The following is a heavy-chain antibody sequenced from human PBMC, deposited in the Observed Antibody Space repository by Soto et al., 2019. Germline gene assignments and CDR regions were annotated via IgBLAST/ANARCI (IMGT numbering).Heavy chain of an antibody. CDR1: GYIFTTYG. CDR2: LSAHNGNT. J-gene: IGHJ4*02. D-gene: IGHD3-10*01. Sequence: QVHLVQSGAEVQKPGASVKVSCKGSGYIFTTYGITWVRQAPGQGLEWMGWLSAHNGNTNYAQKLQGRVTVTRDSSTRTAYMELRNLRSDDTAVYYCARGRYGEYWGQGARVTVSS. V-gene: IGHV1-18*01. CDR3: ARGRYGEY.